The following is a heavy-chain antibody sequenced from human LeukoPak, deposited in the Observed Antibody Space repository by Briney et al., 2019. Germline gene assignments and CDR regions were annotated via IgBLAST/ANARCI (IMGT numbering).Heavy chain of an antibody. D-gene: IGHD6-19*01. Sequence: KTGGSLRLSCAASGFTFSDYYMSWIRQAPGKGLEWVSYISSSSSYTNYADSVKGRLTISRDNAKNSLYLQMNSLRAEDTAVYYCARASYSSGWYNYYYYGMDVWGQGTTVTVSS. CDR2: ISSSSSYT. CDR1: GFTFSDYY. CDR3: ARASYSSGWYNYYYYGMDV. J-gene: IGHJ6*02. V-gene: IGHV3-11*05.